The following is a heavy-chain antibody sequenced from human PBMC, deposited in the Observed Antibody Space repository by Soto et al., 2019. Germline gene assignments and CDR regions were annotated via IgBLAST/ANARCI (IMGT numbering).Heavy chain of an antibody. CDR1: LDSFSSYW. CDR2: IYPGDSDI. Sequence: PAQSLKVSCKGSLDSFSSYWIAWERQMPGKGLEWMGIIYPGDSDIRYSSSFPGQVTISADKSISTAYLQWSSVKASDIAMYYCARLHGDGPGDYYYGMDVWGQGTRVTVSS. V-gene: IGHV5-51*01. CDR3: ARLHGDGPGDYYYGMDV. D-gene: IGHD4-17*01. J-gene: IGHJ6*02.